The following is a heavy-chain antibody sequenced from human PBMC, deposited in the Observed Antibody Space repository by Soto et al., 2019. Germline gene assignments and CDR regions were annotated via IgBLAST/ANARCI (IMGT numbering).Heavy chain of an antibody. J-gene: IGHJ3*02. V-gene: IGHV3-33*01. CDR3: ARDTVRGDYAFDI. CDR2: IWYDGSNK. D-gene: IGHD4-17*01. CDR1: GFTFSSYG. Sequence: QVQLVESGGGVVQPGRSLRLSCAASGFTFSSYGMHWVRQAPGKGLEWVAVIWYDGSNKYYADSVKGRFTISRDNSRNTLYLEVNSLRVEDTSVYYCARDTVRGDYAFDIWGRGTMVTVSS.